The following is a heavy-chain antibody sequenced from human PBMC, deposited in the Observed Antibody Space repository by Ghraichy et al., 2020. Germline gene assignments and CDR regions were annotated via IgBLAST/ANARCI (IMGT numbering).Heavy chain of an antibody. J-gene: IGHJ4*02. Sequence: GFLRLSCAASGFIFSSYYMTWVRQVPGKGLEWVANIKHDESEKYYVDSVKGRFTISRDNAKNSLYLQMNSLRPDDTAVYYCARGGYNYGSNPIDYWGQGTLVIVSS. V-gene: IGHV3-7*04. CDR3: ARGGYNYGSNPIDY. D-gene: IGHD5-18*01. CDR2: IKHDESEK. CDR1: GFIFSSYY.